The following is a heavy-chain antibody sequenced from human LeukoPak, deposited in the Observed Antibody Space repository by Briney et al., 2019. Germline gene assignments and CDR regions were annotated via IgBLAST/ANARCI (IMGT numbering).Heavy chain of an antibody. D-gene: IGHD6-19*01. CDR3: ARDIAVAGRNFDY. CDR1: GFTFSSYS. V-gene: IGHV3-21*01. J-gene: IGHJ4*02. Sequence: GGSLRLSCAASGFTFSSYSMNWVRQVPGKGLEWVSSISSSSSYIYYADSVKGRFTISRDNAKNSLYLQMNSLRAEDTAVYYCARDIAVAGRNFDYWGQGTLVTVSS. CDR2: ISSSSSYI.